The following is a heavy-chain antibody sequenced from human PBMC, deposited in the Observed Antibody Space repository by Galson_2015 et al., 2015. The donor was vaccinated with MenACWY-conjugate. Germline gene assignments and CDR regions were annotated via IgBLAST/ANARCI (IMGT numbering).Heavy chain of an antibody. V-gene: IGHV5-51*01. D-gene: IGHD1-26*01. CDR3: TRHPPGGRGMDV. CDR2: ISPGDPYT. J-gene: IGHJ6*02. CDR1: GYTFTTYW. Sequence: SGAEVKQPGESLKISCTGSGYTFTTYWIGWVRQMPGKGLEWMGVISPGDPYTGYNPAFQGQVTISADKSISTAYLQWNSLQASDTAMYYCTRHPPGGRGMDVWGQGTTVTVSS.